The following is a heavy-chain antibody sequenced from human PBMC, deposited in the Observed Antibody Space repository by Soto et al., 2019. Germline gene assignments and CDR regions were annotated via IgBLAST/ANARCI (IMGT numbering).Heavy chain of an antibody. J-gene: IGHJ6*02. Sequence: ASVKVSCKASGYMFTSNAMHWVRQAPGQGLEWMGWISGYNGDTNYAQKFQDRVSMTIDTSTGTAYMELRSLTSDDTAIYYCAKNGQPPYYYYGLDVWGQGTKVTVSS. CDR3: AKNGQPPYYYYGLDV. V-gene: IGHV1-18*01. D-gene: IGHD2-8*01. CDR1: GYMFTSNA. CDR2: ISGYNGDT.